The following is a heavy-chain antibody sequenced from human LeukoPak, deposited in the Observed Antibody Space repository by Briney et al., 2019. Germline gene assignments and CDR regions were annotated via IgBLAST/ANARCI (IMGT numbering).Heavy chain of an antibody. D-gene: IGHD6-13*01. CDR2: INHSGST. Sequence: SETLSLTCAVYGGSFSGYYWSWIRQPPGKGLEWIGEINHSGSTNYNPSLKSRVTISVDTSKNQFSLKLSSVTAADTAVYYCARGLSAGSERALLSRSVRGENNWFDPWGQGTLVTVSS. CDR1: GGSFSGYY. CDR3: ARGLSAGSERALLSRSVRGENNWFDP. V-gene: IGHV4-34*01. J-gene: IGHJ5*02.